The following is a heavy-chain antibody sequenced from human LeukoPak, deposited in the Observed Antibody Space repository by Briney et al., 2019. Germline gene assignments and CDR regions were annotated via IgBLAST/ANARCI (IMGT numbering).Heavy chain of an antibody. CDR3: AKGSSSSWYGPLFDY. D-gene: IGHD6-13*01. CDR2: ISGSGGST. V-gene: IGHV3-23*01. CDR1: GFTFSSYA. J-gene: IGHJ4*02. Sequence: GGSLRLSCAASGFTFSSYAMSWVRQAPGKGLEWVSAISGSGGSTYYADSVKGRFTISRDNSKSMLYLQMNSLRAEDTAVYYCAKGSSSSWYGPLFDYWGQGTLVTVSS.